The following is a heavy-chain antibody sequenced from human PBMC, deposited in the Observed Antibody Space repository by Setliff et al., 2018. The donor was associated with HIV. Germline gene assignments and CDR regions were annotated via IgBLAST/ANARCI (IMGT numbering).Heavy chain of an antibody. CDR2: ISHRGNA. CDR1: GGSFSDYY. V-gene: IGHV4-34*01. Sequence: SSETLSLTCAVYGGSFSDYYWTWIRQAPGKGLEWTGEISHRGNANYKASLQSRVTISVDTSKNQFSLKLSAVTAADTAMYYCASLRRSNVFPWFAPWGQGTLVTVSS. J-gene: IGHJ5*02. D-gene: IGHD6-13*01. CDR3: ASLRRSNVFPWFAP.